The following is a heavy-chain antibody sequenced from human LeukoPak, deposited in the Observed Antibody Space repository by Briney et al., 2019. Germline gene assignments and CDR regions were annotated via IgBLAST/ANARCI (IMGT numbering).Heavy chain of an antibody. CDR3: ARGKYYYDSSGYYYFDY. CDR1: GGSISSYY. J-gene: IGHJ4*02. D-gene: IGHD3-22*01. CDR2: IYTSGST. V-gene: IGHV4-4*07. Sequence: SETLSLTCTVSGGSISSYYWSWIRQPAGKGLEWIGRIYTSGSTKYNPSLKSRVTMSVDTSKNQFSLKLSSVTAADTAVYYCARGKYYYDSSGYYYFDYWGQGTLSPSPQ.